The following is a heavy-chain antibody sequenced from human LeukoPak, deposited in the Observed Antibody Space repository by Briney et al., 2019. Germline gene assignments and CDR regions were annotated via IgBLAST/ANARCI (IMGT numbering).Heavy chain of an antibody. CDR3: ARGEYYYGSGSYYNPYYYYGMDV. Sequence: SVKVSCKASGGTFSSYAISWVRQAPGQGLEWMGGIIPIFGTANYAQKFQGRVTITADESTSTAYMELSSLRSEDTAVYYCARGEYYYGSGSYYNPYYYYGMDVWGQGTTVTVSS. J-gene: IGHJ6*02. CDR1: GGTFSSYA. V-gene: IGHV1-69*13. CDR2: IIPIFGTA. D-gene: IGHD3-10*01.